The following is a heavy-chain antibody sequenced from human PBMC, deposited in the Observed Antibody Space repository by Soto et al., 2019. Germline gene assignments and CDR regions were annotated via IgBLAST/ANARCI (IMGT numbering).Heavy chain of an antibody. J-gene: IGHJ4*02. D-gene: IGHD3-22*01. CDR1: GFTSSSYG. Sequence: GGSLRLSCAASGFTSSSYGMNWVRQAPGKGLEWVSSISTSSSYIYYADSVKGRFTISRDNAKDSLYLQMNSLRAEDTAVYYCARVIADTYYYDSTFDYWGRGTLVTVSS. CDR2: ISTSSSYI. CDR3: ARVIADTYYYDSTFDY. V-gene: IGHV3-21*01.